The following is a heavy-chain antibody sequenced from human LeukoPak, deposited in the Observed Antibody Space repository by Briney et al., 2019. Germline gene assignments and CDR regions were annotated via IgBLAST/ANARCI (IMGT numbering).Heavy chain of an antibody. CDR2: ISGSGGST. D-gene: IGHD6-6*01. V-gene: IGHV3-23*01. J-gene: IGHJ3*02. CDR3: AKSSIAAPGAFDI. CDR1: GFTSSSYA. Sequence: GGSLRLSCAASGFTSSSYAMSWVRQAPGKGLEWVSAISGSGGSTYYADSVKGRFTISRDNSKNTLYLQMNSLRAEDTAVYYCAKSSIAAPGAFDIWGQGTMDTVSS.